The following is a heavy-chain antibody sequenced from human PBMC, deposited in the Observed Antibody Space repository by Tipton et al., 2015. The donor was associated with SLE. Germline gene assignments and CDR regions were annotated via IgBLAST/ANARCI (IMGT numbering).Heavy chain of an antibody. CDR1: GFTFSDYY. V-gene: IGHV4-39*01. J-gene: IGHJ4*02. CDR3: ARHTDYGGNSDSFDY. CDR2: IYYSGST. D-gene: IGHD4-23*01. Sequence: LRLSCAASGFTFSDYYMSWIRQAPGKGLEWIGSIYYSGSTYYNPSLKSRVTISVDTSKNQFSLKLSSVTAADTAVYYCARHTDYGGNSDSFDYWGQGTLVTVSS.